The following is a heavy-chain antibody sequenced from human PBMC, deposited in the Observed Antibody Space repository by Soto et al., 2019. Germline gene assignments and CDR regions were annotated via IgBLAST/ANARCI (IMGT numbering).Heavy chain of an antibody. V-gene: IGHV3-11*05. J-gene: IGHJ4*02. D-gene: IGHD2-8*01. Sequence: QVQLVESGGGSVKPGGSLRLSCAASGFTFSDYYMAWIRQAPGKGLEWVSYVSSRSITTNYADSVKGRFTISRDDARNSLYLQMNSLTAEDTAVYYCVRVNGGTFDYWGQGTLVTVSS. CDR3: VRVNGGTFDY. CDR1: GFTFSDYY. CDR2: VSSRSITT.